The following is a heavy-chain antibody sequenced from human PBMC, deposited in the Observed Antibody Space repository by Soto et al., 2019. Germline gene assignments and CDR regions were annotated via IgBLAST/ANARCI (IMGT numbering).Heavy chain of an antibody. CDR1: GGGNLRDYR. V-gene: IGHV1-69*01. CDR2: IIPKLGSA. D-gene: IGHD5-12*01. J-gene: IGHJ4*02. CDR3: ARVGGGYNFGAVY. Sequence: QVQLVQSGSEVKTPGSSVQVSCKASGGGNLRDYRTTWVRQAPGQGLEWMGGIIPKLGSANYAQTFQGRVTITADESTSTVYMELRSLRSEDTAVYYCARVGGGYNFGAVYWGPGTPVTVSS.